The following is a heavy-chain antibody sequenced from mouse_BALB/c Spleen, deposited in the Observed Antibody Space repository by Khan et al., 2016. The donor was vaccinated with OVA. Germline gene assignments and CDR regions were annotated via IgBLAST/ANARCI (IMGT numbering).Heavy chain of an antibody. J-gene: IGHJ3*01. Sequence: EVQLQESGPGLVKPSQSLSLTCTVTGYSVTSDYAWNWIRQFPGNKLEWMGYINYSGSTSYTPSLKSRISITRDTSKNQFFLQLSSVTTEYTATDYCARGRAYWGQGTLVTVSA. CDR2: INYSGST. D-gene: IGHD3-3*01. V-gene: IGHV3-2*02. CDR3: ARGRAY. CDR1: GYSVTSDYA.